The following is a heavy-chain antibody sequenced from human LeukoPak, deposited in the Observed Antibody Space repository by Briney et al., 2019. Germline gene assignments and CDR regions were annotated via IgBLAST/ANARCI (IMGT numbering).Heavy chain of an antibody. V-gene: IGHV3-15*01. D-gene: IGHD3-10*01. Sequence: GGSLRLSCAASGFTFSNAWMSWVRQAPGKGLEWVGRIKSKTDGGTTDYAAPVKGRFTISRVDSKNTLYLQMNSLKTEDTAVYYCTTRTITMVRGVITYFDYWGQGTLVTVSS. CDR2: IKSKTDGGTT. CDR3: TTRTITMVRGVITYFDY. J-gene: IGHJ4*02. CDR1: GFTFSNAW.